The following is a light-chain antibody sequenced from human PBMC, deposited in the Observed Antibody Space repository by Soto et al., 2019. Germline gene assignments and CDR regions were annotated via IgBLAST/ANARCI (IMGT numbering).Light chain of an antibody. CDR3: QQHNSSPSS. J-gene: IGKJ5*01. Sequence: DIQMTQSPSSXSASVGDRVTITCRASQGISTWLXRYQXKPGEAPKRLIYGASSLQNVVPSRFRGRGSGTDFTLTISNLQSEDFATCDCQQHNSSPSSFCQATRLEIK. V-gene: IGKV1D-12*01. CDR1: QGISTW. CDR2: GAS.